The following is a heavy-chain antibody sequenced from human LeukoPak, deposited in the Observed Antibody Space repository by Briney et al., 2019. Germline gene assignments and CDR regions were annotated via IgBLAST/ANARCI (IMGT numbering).Heavy chain of an antibody. CDR1: GYTLTELS. D-gene: IGHD5-18*01. J-gene: IGHJ6*02. CDR2: FYPEDGET. CDR3: ATQADTAMVIYYYGMDV. V-gene: IGHV1-24*01. Sequence: ASVTVSCKVSGYTLTELSMHWVRQAPGKGLEWMGGFYPEDGETIYAQKFQGRVTMTEDTSTDTAYMELSSLRSEDTAVYYCATQADTAMVIYYYGMDVWGQGTTVTVSS.